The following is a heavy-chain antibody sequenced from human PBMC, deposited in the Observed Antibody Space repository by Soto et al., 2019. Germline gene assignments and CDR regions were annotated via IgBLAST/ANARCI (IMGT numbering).Heavy chain of an antibody. D-gene: IGHD3-16*01. Sequence: DVHLGESGGGLIQPGGSLGVSCAASGLGGDKLGWVRQAPGKGLEWVALLLTTGVTQYADSVKGRFSVSRDSSTNTQYLQMSSLTVDDTAVYYCARDRVRDGAYSLDFWAQGVLVSVSS. CDR2: LLTTGVT. CDR1: GLGGDK. V-gene: IGHV3-53*01. J-gene: IGHJ4*02. CDR3: ARDRVRDGAYSLDF.